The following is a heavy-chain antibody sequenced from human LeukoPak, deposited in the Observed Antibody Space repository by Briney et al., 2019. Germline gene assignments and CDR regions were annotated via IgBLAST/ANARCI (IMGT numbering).Heavy chain of an antibody. CDR3: ARVSIRSSSWYPIDY. D-gene: IGHD6-13*01. J-gene: IGHJ4*02. Sequence: GGSLRLSCAASGFTFSSYWMHWVRQAPGKGLVWVSRVNSDGGITNYADSVKGRFTISRDNAKNTLYLQMNSLRVEDTAVYYCARVSIRSSSWYPIDYWGQGTLVTVSS. CDR1: GFTFSSYW. V-gene: IGHV3-74*01. CDR2: VNSDGGIT.